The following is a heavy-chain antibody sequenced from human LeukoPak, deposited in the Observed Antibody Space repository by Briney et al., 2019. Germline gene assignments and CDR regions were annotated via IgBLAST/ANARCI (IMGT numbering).Heavy chain of an antibody. CDR2: IYYSGST. CDR3: ARKAVGGYFDL. CDR1: GGSISSSSYY. V-gene: IGHV4-39*01. D-gene: IGHD6-19*01. Sequence: SETLSLTCTVSGGSISSSSYYWGWIRQPPGKGLEWIGSIYYSGSTYYNPSLKSRVTISVDTSKNQFSLKLSSVTAADTAVYYCARKAVGGYFDLWGRGTLVTVSS. J-gene: IGHJ2*01.